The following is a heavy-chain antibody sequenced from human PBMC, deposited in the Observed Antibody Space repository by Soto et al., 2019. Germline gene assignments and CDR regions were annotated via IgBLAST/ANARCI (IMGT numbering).Heavy chain of an antibody. Sequence: PGGSLRLSCAASGFTFSSYGMHWVRQAPGKGLEWVALISYDGSHKYYADTVKGRFTISRDNSRNTLYLQMNSLGAEDTAMFYCAKDGGSSWSKFDYWGQGT. CDR2: ISYDGSHK. J-gene: IGHJ4*02. CDR1: GFTFSSYG. D-gene: IGHD6-13*01. CDR3: AKDGGSSWSKFDY. V-gene: IGHV3-30*18.